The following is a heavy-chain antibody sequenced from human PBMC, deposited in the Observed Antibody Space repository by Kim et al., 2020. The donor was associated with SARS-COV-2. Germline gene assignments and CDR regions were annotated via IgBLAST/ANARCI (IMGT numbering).Heavy chain of an antibody. Sequence: GGSLRLSCAASGFTFSSYAMHWVRQAPGKGLEWVAVISYDGSNKYYADSVKGRFTISRDNSKNTLYLQMNSLRAEDTAVYYCAGSGIAVAANNWFDPWG. CDR3: AGSGIAVAANNWFDP. D-gene: IGHD6-19*01. CDR1: GFTFSSYA. CDR2: ISYDGSNK. V-gene: IGHV3-30*04. J-gene: IGHJ5*02.